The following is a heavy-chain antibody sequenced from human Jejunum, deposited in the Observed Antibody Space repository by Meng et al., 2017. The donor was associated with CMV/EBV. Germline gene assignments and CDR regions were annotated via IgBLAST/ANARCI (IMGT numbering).Heavy chain of an antibody. J-gene: IGHJ6*02. CDR3: ATLISSPDYDYYYGMDV. D-gene: IGHD3-10*01. Sequence: FTSLSRNWDGQAPGKGLEWVSSISSYSSHIYYADSVKGRFTISRDNAKNSLYLQMNSLRAEDTAVYYCATLISSPDYDYYYGMDVWGQGTTVTVSS. CDR1: FTSLS. CDR2: ISSYSSHI. V-gene: IGHV3-21*01.